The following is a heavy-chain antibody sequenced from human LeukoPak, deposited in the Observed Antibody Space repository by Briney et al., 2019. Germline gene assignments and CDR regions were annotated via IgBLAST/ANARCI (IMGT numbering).Heavy chain of an antibody. CDR3: ARSANRGSGQIPAWAFDI. J-gene: IGHJ3*02. Sequence: GGSLRLSCAASGFTFSRYWMHWVRQAPGKGLEWVSRINTDGRSASYGVSVKGRFTISRDNAKNTLELQMNSLRAEDTAVYYCARSANRGSGQIPAWAFDIWGQGTMVSVSS. V-gene: IGHV3-74*01. CDR1: GFTFSRYW. D-gene: IGHD2-15*01. CDR2: INTDGRSA.